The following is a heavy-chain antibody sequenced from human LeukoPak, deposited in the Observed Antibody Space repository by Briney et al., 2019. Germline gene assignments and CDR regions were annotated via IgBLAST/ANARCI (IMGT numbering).Heavy chain of an antibody. CDR2: IDDSGSA. Sequence: SETLSLTCTVSGASISGYYWSWIRQPPGKGLEWIGYIDDSGSANYSPSLKSRVTISGDTSKNQFYLRLRFVTAADTAMYYCARDRPFGAWGQGTQVTVSS. D-gene: IGHD3-10*01. CDR3: ARDRPFGA. J-gene: IGHJ5*02. V-gene: IGHV4-59*01. CDR1: GASISGYY.